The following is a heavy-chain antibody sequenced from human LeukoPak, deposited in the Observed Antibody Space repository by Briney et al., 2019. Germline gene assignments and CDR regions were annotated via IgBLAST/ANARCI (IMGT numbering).Heavy chain of an antibody. Sequence: TGGSLRLSCAASGFTLSSYWMTWVRQAPGKGLEWVANINQPGSERNYVDSVKGRFTISRDNAKNTLYLQMTTLKAEDTAVYFCVRMTYDILFDGCGQGTLVSVSS. CDR2: INQPGSER. J-gene: IGHJ4*02. CDR1: GFTLSSYW. V-gene: IGHV3-7*03. D-gene: IGHD3-9*01. CDR3: VRMTYDILFDG.